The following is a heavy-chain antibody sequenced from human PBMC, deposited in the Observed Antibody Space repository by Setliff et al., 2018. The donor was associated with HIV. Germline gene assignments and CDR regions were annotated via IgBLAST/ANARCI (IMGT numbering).Heavy chain of an antibody. CDR1: GDAFNSYA. CDR3: ATTKGLSSGYDY. D-gene: IGHD3-22*01. V-gene: IGHV1-46*02. J-gene: IGHJ4*02. Sequence: ASVKVSCKASGDAFNSYAISWVRQAPGQGLEWMGIINPSGGSTSYAQKFQGRVTMTRDTSTSTVYMELSSLRSEDTAVYYCATTKGLSSGYDYWGQGTLVTVSS. CDR2: INPSGGST.